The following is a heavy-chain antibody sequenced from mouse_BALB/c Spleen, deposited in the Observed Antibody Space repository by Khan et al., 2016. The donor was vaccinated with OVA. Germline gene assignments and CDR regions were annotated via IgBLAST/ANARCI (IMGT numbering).Heavy chain of an antibody. D-gene: IGHD2-1*01. J-gene: IGHJ4*01. V-gene: IGHV2-3*01. CDR3: VKQNHGTLYAVDY. CDR2: IWGDGST. Sequence: QVQLQQSGPGLVAPSQSLSITCTVSGFSLTTYGVSWVRQPPGKGLEWLGVIWGDGSTNYHSALISRLSISKDNSKSQVFLKLNSLQTDGTATFFCVKQNHGTLYAVDYWGQGTSVTVSS. CDR1: GFSLTTYG.